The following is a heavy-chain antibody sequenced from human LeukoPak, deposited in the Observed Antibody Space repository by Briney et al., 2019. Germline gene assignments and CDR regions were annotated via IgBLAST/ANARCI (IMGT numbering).Heavy chain of an antibody. CDR2: INHSGST. CDR3: ARVIRTLGGFDY. Sequence: PSETLSLTCAVYGGSFSGYYWSWIRQPPGKGLEWIGEINHSGSTNYNPSLKSRLTISVDTSNNQFSLDLTSVTAADTAVYYCARVIRTLGGFDYWGQGALVTVSS. V-gene: IGHV4-34*01. J-gene: IGHJ4*02. CDR1: GGSFSGYY. D-gene: IGHD3-10*01.